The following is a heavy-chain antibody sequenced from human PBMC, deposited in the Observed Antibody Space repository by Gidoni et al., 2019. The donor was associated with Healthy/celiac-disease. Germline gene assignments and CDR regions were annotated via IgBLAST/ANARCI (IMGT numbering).Heavy chain of an antibody. Sequence: EVQLVESGGGLVQPGGSLRLSCAASGFTFSSYSLTWVRQAPGKGLEWVSYISSSSSTIYYADSVKGRFTISRDNAKNSLYLQMNSLRAEDTAVYYCARDYYDFWSGYYGADAFDIWGQGTMVTVSS. V-gene: IGHV3-48*04. J-gene: IGHJ3*02. CDR3: ARDYYDFWSGYYGADAFDI. CDR2: ISSSSSTI. D-gene: IGHD3-3*01. CDR1: GFTFSSYS.